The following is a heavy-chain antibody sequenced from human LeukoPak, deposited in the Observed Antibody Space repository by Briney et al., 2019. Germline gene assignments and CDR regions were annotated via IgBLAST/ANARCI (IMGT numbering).Heavy chain of an antibody. Sequence: SETLSLTCTVSGGSISSYYWSWIRQPPGKGLEWIGYIYYSGSTNYNPSLKSRVTISVDTSKNQFSLKLSSVTAADTAVYYCARGRRKIVGATFWFDPWRQGTLVTVSS. D-gene: IGHD1-26*01. J-gene: IGHJ5*02. CDR3: ARGRRKIVGATFWFDP. CDR1: GGSISSYY. V-gene: IGHV4-59*01. CDR2: IYYSGST.